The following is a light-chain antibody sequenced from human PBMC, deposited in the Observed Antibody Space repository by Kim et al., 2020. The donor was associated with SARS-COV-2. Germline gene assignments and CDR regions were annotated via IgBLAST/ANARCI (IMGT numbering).Light chain of an antibody. CDR2: NKD. Sequence: SSELTQDPAVSVALGQTVRITCQGNSLRNYHASWYQQRPGQAPVLVIYNKDNRPSGIPDRFSGSSSVDTASLTITGARAEDEADYYCNSRDTSGNLWVFGGGTQLTVL. V-gene: IGLV3-19*01. CDR3: NSRDTSGNLWV. CDR1: SLRNYH. J-gene: IGLJ3*02.